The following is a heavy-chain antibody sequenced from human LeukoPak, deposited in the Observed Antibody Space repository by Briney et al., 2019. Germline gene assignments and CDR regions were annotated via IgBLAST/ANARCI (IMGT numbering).Heavy chain of an antibody. V-gene: IGHV3-64D*09. D-gene: IGHD6-19*01. CDR2: INDNGRST. J-gene: IGHJ4*02. CDR1: GFTFSKCA. CDR3: VKYSSGWYYDY. Sequence: PGGSLRLSCSASGFTFSKCAMHWVRQAPGKGLEYVSAINDNGRSTYYADSVKGRFSISRDNSKSTLYLQMSSLRTEDTAVYYCVKYSSGWYYDYWGQGTLVTVSS.